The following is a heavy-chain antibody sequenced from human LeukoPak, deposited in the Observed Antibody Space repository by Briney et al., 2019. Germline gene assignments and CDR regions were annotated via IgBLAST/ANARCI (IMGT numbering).Heavy chain of an antibody. CDR3: ARDRSTGAFDI. V-gene: IGHV1-69*13. Sequence: VASVKVSCKASGGTFSSYAISWVRQAPGQGLEWMGGIIPILGTANYAQKFQGRVTITADESTSTAYMELSSLRSEDTAVYYCARDRSTGAFDIWGQGTMVTVSS. CDR2: IIPILGTA. D-gene: IGHD2-8*02. CDR1: GGTFSSYA. J-gene: IGHJ3*02.